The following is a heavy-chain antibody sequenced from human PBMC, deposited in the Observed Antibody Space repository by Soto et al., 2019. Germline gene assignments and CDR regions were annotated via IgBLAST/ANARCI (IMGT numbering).Heavy chain of an antibody. CDR1: GDSISSSSYY. Sequence: SETLYLTCTVSGDSISSSSYYWGWIRRPPGKGLEWIGSIYYSGSTYYNPSLKSRVTISVDTSKNQFSLKLSSVTAADTAVYYCAGGGVVGKVRYYYYAMVFSGPAPTLTVSS. V-gene: IGHV4-39*01. D-gene: IGHD3-16*01. J-gene: IGHJ6*02. CDR2: IYYSGST. CDR3: AGGGVVGKVRYYYYAMVF.